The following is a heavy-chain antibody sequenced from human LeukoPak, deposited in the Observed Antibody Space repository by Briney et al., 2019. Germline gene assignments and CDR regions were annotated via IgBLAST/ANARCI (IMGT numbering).Heavy chain of an antibody. D-gene: IGHD5-18*01. Sequence: SETLSLTCTVSGYSISSGYYWGWIRQPPGKGLEWIGNIYYGENTYYNPSLKSRVTISIDTSKNQFYLKLSSVTAADTAVYYCAREVDTYFDYWGQGTLVTVSS. CDR3: AREVDTYFDY. CDR2: IYYGENT. CDR1: GYSISSGYY. V-gene: IGHV4-38-2*02. J-gene: IGHJ4*02.